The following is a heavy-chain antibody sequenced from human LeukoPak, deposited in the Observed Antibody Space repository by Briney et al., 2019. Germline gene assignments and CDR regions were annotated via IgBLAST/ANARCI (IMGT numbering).Heavy chain of an antibody. D-gene: IGHD6-19*01. V-gene: IGHV1-8*01. J-gene: IGHJ4*02. CDR1: GYTFTSCD. CDR2: MNPNSGNT. CDR3: TRGSSGRRDN. Sequence: ASVKVSCKASGYTFTSCDINRVRQATGQGLEWMGWMNPNSGNTGYGQSFQGRITMTRDISIGTAYMELSNLTSEDTAIYYCTRGSSGRRDNWGQGTLVTVSA.